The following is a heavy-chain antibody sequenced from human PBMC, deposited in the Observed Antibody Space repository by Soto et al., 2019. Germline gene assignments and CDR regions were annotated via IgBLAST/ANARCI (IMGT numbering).Heavy chain of an antibody. CDR2: ITGSGGST. CDR1: GFTVSSNY. D-gene: IGHD3-9*01. J-gene: IGHJ4*02. CDR3: TQRGSDDILPGYEPPYFDY. V-gene: IGHV3-23*01. Sequence: GGSXRLSCAASGFTVSSNYMTWVRQAPGKGLEWVSTITGSGGSTYYADSVKGRFTISRDNSKNTVYLQMNSLRAEDTAVYYSTQRGSDDILPGYEPPYFDYWGQGTLLTVSS.